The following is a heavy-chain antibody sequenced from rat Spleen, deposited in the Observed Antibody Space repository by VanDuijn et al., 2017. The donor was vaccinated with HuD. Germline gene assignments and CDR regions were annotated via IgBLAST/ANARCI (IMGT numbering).Heavy chain of an antibody. J-gene: IGHJ2*01. CDR1: GFTFSNYW. D-gene: IGHD1-9*01. Sequence: EVQLVETGGGLVQPGRSLKLSCVASGFTFSNYWMYWVRQAPGKGLEWVSSISSSGGSIYYRDSVKGRFTVSRDNVKSILYLQMDSLRSEDTATYYCGRHEAYTYYGYNSLFDYWGQGVMVTVSS. CDR3: GRHEAYTYYGYNSLFDY. CDR2: ISSSGGSI. V-gene: IGHV5-58*01.